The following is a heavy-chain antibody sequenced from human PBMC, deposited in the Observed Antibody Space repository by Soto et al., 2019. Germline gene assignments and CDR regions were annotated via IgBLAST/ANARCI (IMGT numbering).Heavy chain of an antibody. D-gene: IGHD2-21*02. J-gene: IGHJ3*01. CDR3: ARAELAYCGGDCSGAFDV. Sequence: EVQLVESGGGLVKPGGSLRLSCAASGFAFSDYSMNWVRQAPGKGPEWVSSITSGSSYIHYADSVKGRFTISRDNAKNSLYLQMNSLRAEDTAVYYCARAELAYCGGDCSGAFDVWGQGTMVTVSS. CDR1: GFAFSDYS. V-gene: IGHV3-21*01. CDR2: ITSGSSYI.